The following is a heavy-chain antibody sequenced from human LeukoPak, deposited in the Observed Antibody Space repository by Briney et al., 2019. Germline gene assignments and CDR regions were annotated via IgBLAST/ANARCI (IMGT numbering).Heavy chain of an antibody. CDR1: GGSFSGYY. V-gene: IGHV4-34*01. CDR2: INHSGST. D-gene: IGHD1-26*01. Sequence: RTSETLSLTCAVYGGSFSGYYWSWIRQPPGKGLEWIGEINHSGSTNYNPSLKSRVTISVDTSKNQFSLKLSSVTAADTAVYYCARDRGGSYRPVDFDYWGQGTLVTVSS. J-gene: IGHJ4*02. CDR3: ARDRGGSYRPVDFDY.